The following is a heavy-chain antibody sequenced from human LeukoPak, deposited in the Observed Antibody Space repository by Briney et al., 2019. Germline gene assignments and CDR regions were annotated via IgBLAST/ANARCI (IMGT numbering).Heavy chain of an antibody. Sequence: PSETLSLTCTVSGGSISSSSYYWGWIRQPPGKGLKWIGSIYYSGSIYYNPSLQSRVTISVDTSKNQFSLRLSSVTAADTAVYYCARASSGYYSYFDYWGQGTLVTVSS. CDR2: IYYSGSI. V-gene: IGHV4-39*07. D-gene: IGHD3-22*01. CDR3: ARASSGYYSYFDY. CDR1: GGSISSSSYY. J-gene: IGHJ4*02.